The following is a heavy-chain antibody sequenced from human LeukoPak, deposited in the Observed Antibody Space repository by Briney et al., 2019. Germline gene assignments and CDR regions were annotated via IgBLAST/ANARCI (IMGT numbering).Heavy chain of an antibody. J-gene: IGHJ4*02. Sequence: GGSLRLSCAASGFTFDDYAMHWVRQAPGKGLEWVSGISWNSGSIGYADSVKGRFTISRDNAKNSLYLQMNSLRAEDTALYYCAKDGSDYGYFDYWGQGTLVTVSS. D-gene: IGHD4-17*01. CDR3: AKDGSDYGYFDY. V-gene: IGHV3-9*01. CDR1: GFTFDDYA. CDR2: ISWNSGSI.